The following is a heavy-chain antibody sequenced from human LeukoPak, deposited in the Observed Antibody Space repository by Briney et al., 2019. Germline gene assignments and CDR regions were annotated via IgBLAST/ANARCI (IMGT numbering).Heavy chain of an antibody. CDR1: GLTLRVIA. D-gene: IGHD6-19*01. J-gene: IGHJ4*02. CDR2: ISATGSTT. Sequence: PGGSLSLPHGVSGLTLRVIAMGCVAAAPGRGLEWASTISATGSTTYYADSVRGRLTISRDNSKNTLSLQMSSLRAEDTAVYYCAKARTPYSSGFDYWCQGTLVAVSS. CDR3: AKARTPYSSGFDY. V-gene: IGHV3-23*01.